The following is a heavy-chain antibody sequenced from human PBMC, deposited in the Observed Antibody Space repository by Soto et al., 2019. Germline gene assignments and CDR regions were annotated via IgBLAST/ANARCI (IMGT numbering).Heavy chain of an antibody. D-gene: IGHD3-10*01. CDR1: GFTVSYNY. CDR3: ARGMYGSGSYYIGDAFDM. CDR2: IYRGGDT. J-gene: IGHJ3*02. Sequence: GVSLRLSCAVSGFTVSYNYMNWVRQAPGKGLEWVSVIYRGGDTFYADSVKGRFTISRDNSKNTLYLQMNSLRAEDTAVYYCARGMYGSGSYYIGDAFDMWGQGTMVTVSS. V-gene: IGHV3-53*01.